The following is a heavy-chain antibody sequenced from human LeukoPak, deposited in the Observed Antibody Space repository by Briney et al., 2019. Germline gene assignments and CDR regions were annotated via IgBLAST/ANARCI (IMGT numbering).Heavy chain of an antibody. CDR1: GFTLSRYW. Sequence: GGSLRLSCAASGFTLSRYWMSWVRQAPGKGLEWMANIKHDGSEKYYVDSVKGRFTISRDNAKNSLYLQMNSLRGEDTAVYYCARSAAGTYYWGQGTLVTVSS. CDR2: IKHDGSEK. J-gene: IGHJ4*02. D-gene: IGHD1-1*01. CDR3: ARSAAGTYY. V-gene: IGHV3-7*02.